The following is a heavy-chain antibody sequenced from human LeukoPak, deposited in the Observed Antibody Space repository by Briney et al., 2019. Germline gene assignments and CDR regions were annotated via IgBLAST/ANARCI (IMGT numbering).Heavy chain of an antibody. CDR2: TYYRSKWYN. Sequence: SQTPSLTCAISGDSVSSNSAAWNWIRQSPSRGLEWLGRTYYRSKWYNDYAVSVKSRITINPDTSKNQFSLQLNSVTPEDTAVYYCARDLYVAVAGTFDYWGQGTLVTVSS. V-gene: IGHV6-1*01. CDR1: GDSVSSNSAA. J-gene: IGHJ4*02. CDR3: ARDLYVAVAGTFDY. D-gene: IGHD6-19*01.